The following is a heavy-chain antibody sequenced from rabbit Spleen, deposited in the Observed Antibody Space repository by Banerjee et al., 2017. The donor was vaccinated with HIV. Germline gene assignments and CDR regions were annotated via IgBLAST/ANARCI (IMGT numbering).Heavy chain of an antibody. CDR3: ARDGAGGSYFAL. Sequence: EQLEESGGGLVQPEGSLTLTCKASGVSFSDKDVMCWVRQAPGKGLEWIACINTATGKAVYANWVAGRFSISRENAQNTVFLQMTSLTDADTATYFCARDGAGGSYFALWGQGTLVTVS. D-gene: IGHD8-1*01. CDR2: INTATGKA. CDR1: GVSFSDKDV. J-gene: IGHJ3*01. V-gene: IGHV1S45*01.